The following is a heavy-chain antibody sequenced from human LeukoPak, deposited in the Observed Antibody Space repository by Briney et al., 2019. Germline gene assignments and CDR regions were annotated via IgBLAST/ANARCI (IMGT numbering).Heavy chain of an antibody. CDR2: IKNDGSIT. CDR1: GFIFSGYW. CDR3: TKGDWFEP. V-gene: IGHV3-74*01. J-gene: IGHJ5*02. Sequence: PGGSLRLSCAASGFIFSGYWLHCVRQAPGKGLVWLSRIKNDGSITSYADSVKGRFTISRDNAKNTLYLQMNSLRVEDTAVYYCTKGDWFEPWGQGTLVTVSS.